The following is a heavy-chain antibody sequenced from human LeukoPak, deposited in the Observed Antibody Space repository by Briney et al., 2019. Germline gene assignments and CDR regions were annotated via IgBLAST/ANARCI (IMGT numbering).Heavy chain of an antibody. D-gene: IGHD4-11*01. V-gene: IGHV3-7*03. Sequence: GGSLRLSCAASGFTFSSYWMSWVRQAPGKGLEWVANIKQDGSEKYYVDSVKGRFTISRDNAKNSLYLQMNSLRAEDTALYHCVRLHSLDFYYMDVWGKGTTVTISS. J-gene: IGHJ6*03. CDR3: VRLHSLDFYYMDV. CDR2: IKQDGSEK. CDR1: GFTFSSYW.